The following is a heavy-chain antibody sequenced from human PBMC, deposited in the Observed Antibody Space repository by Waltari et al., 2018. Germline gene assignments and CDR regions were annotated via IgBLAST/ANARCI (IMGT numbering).Heavy chain of an antibody. CDR1: GFTFSSYS. CDR2: ISSSSSYI. V-gene: IGHV3-21*01. Sequence: EVQLVESVGGLVKSGGSLRPSFAASGFTFSSYSMNWVRQAPGKGLEWVSSISSSSSYIYYADSVKGRFTISRDNAKNSLYLQMNSLRAEDTAVYYCARARALEPPDYWGQGTLVTVSS. J-gene: IGHJ4*02. CDR3: ARARALEPPDY.